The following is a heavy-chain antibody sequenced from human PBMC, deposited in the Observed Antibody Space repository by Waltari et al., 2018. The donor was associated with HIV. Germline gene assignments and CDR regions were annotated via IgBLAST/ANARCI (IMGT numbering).Heavy chain of an antibody. CDR1: GNSFDTHD. CDR2: LNGKSGNT. J-gene: IGHJ4*02. CDR3: TMSRPGALLGDC. D-gene: IGHD2-21*02. Sequence: QVQLVQSGAEVKKTGASVRVSCKASGNSFDTHDVNWVRQVTGQGLEWMGWLNGKSGNTCYARKCQGRVIMTSDTSTNTAFLDLNSLTSQDTAVYYCTMSRPGALLGDCWGQGTRVTVSS. V-gene: IGHV1-8*02.